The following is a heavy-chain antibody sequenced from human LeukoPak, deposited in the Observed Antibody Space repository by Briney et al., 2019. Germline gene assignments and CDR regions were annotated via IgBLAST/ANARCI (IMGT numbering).Heavy chain of an antibody. Sequence: ASVKVSCKASGYTFTSYGISWVRQAPGQGLEWMGWISAYIGNTNYAQKLQGRVTMTTDISTSTAYMELRSLRSDDTAVYYYARGGNDFRSGYPKPYYFDYWGQGTLVTVSS. V-gene: IGHV1-18*01. J-gene: IGHJ4*02. CDR1: GYTFTSYG. CDR2: ISAYIGNT. D-gene: IGHD3-3*01. CDR3: ARGGNDFRSGYPKPYYFDY.